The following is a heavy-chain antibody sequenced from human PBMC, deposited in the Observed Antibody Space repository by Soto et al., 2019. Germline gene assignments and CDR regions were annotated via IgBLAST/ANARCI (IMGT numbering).Heavy chain of an antibody. CDR3: AKDPRSLMVYDY. D-gene: IGHD2-8*01. Sequence: PGGSLRLSCAASGFTFSSYGMHWVRQAPGKGLEWVAVISYDGSNKYYADSVKGRFTISRDNSKNTLYLQMNSLRAEDTAVYYCAKDPRSLMVYDYWGQGTLVTVSS. J-gene: IGHJ4*02. V-gene: IGHV3-30*18. CDR2: ISYDGSNK. CDR1: GFTFSSYG.